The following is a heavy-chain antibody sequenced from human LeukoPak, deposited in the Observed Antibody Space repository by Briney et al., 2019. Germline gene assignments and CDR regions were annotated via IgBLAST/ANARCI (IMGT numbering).Heavy chain of an antibody. D-gene: IGHD3-22*01. CDR3: ARGLLYYYDSSGYYYAEYFQH. CDR2: ISSSSSYI. Sequence: GGSLRLSCAASGFTFSSYSMNWVRQAPGKGLEWVSSISSSSSYIYYADSVKGRFTISRDNAKNSLYLQMNSLRAEDTAVYYCARGLLYYYDSSGYYYAEYFQHWGQGTLVTVSS. CDR1: GFTFSSYS. J-gene: IGHJ1*01. V-gene: IGHV3-21*01.